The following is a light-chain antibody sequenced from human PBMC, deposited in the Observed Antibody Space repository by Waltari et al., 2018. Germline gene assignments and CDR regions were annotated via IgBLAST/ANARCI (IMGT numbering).Light chain of an antibody. CDR3: AAWDDSLNGWV. J-gene: IGLJ3*02. CDR2: SNN. Sequence: QSVLTQPPSASGTPGQRVTISRSGCSSNNGRSTVNWYQQLPGTAPKLLIYSNNQRPSGVPDRFSGSKSGTSASLAISGLQSEDEADYYCAAWDDSLNGWVFGGGTKLTVL. V-gene: IGLV1-44*01. CDR1: SSNNGRST.